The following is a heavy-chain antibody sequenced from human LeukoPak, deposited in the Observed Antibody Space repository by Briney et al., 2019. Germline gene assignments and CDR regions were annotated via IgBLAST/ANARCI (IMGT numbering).Heavy chain of an antibody. J-gene: IGHJ6*03. V-gene: IGHV3-21*01. CDR1: GFTFSSYS. Sequence: GGSLRLSCAASGFTFSSYSMNWVRQAPGKGLEWVSSISSSSSYIYYADSVKGRFTISRGNAKNSLYLQMNSLRAEDTAVYYCVRESRRYQLPGLNDYYYMDVWGKGTTVTVSS. CDR3: VRESRRYQLPGLNDYYYMDV. CDR2: ISSSSSYI. D-gene: IGHD2-2*01.